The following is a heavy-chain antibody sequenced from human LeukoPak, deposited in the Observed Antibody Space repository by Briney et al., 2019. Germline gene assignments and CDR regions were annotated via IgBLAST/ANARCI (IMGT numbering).Heavy chain of an antibody. CDR1: GPSISSGDYS. V-gene: IGHV4-30-4*08. Sequence: SETLSLTCTVSGPSISSGDYSWSWIRQPPGKGLEWFVSMYYSGSTYHTPSLQSRVTISVDTSKNQFSLKLSSVTAADTAVYYCARGGNWNDDAFDIWGQGTMVTVSS. D-gene: IGHD1-1*01. CDR2: MYYSGST. J-gene: IGHJ3*02. CDR3: ARGGNWNDDAFDI.